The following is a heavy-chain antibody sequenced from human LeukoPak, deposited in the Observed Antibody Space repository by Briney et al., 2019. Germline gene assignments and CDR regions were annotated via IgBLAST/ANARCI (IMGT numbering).Heavy chain of an antibody. CDR1: GFTFSTYA. V-gene: IGHV3-23*01. J-gene: IGHJ4*02. D-gene: IGHD6-19*01. CDR3: ARDGGSEQWLIPNYFDY. Sequence: PGGSLRLSCTASGFTFSTYAMNWVRQAPGKGLEWVSAISGSGVSTYYADSVKGRFTISRDNSKNTLYLQMNSLRAEDTAVYYCARDGGSEQWLIPNYFDYWGQGTLVTVSS. CDR2: ISGSGVST.